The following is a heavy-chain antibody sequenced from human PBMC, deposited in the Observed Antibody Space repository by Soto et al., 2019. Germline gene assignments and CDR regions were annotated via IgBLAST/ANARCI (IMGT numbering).Heavy chain of an antibody. D-gene: IGHD2-15*01. J-gene: IGHJ4*02. CDR3: ARDCSGGSCYAAAGY. Sequence: QVQLVQSGAEVKKPGSSVKVSCKASGGTFSSYTISWVRQAPGQGLEWMGRIIPILGIANYAQKFQGRVTITADKSTITTYMELSSLRSEDTAVYYCARDCSGGSCYAAAGYWGQGTLVTVSS. V-gene: IGHV1-69*08. CDR1: GGTFSSYT. CDR2: IIPILGIA.